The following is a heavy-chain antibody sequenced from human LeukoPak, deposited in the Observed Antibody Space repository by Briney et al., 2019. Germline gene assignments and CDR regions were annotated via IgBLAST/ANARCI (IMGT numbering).Heavy chain of an antibody. CDR2: IYYSGIN. D-gene: IGHD3-16*01. J-gene: IGHJ4*02. CDR1: GGSISSYS. Sequence: PSETLSLTCTVSGGSISSYSWSWIRQPPGKGLEWIGYIYYSGINNHNPSLKSRVTISVDTSKNRFSLKLTSVTAADTAVYYCARHLGGSYFFDYWGQGTLVTVSS. V-gene: IGHV4-59*08. CDR3: ARHLGGSYFFDY.